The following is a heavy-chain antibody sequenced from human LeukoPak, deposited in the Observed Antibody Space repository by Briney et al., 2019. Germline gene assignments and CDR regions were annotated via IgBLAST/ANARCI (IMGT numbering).Heavy chain of an antibody. D-gene: IGHD4-23*01. CDR3: ARVPFSYPTVVTGYFDY. J-gene: IGHJ4*02. Sequence: ASVKVSCKASGYTFTSYYMHGVRQAPGQGLEWMGIINPSGGSTSYAQKFQGRVTMTRDMSTSTVYMELSSLRSEDTAVYYCARVPFSYPTVVTGYFDYWGQGTLVTVSS. CDR2: INPSGGST. CDR1: GYTFTSYY. V-gene: IGHV1-46*01.